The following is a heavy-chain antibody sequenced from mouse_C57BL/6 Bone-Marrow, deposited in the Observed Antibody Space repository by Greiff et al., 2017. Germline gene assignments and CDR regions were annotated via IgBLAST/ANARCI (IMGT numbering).Heavy chain of an antibody. CDR2: ISYDGSN. CDR3: AREKHYYYGSSYWYFDV. Sequence: VQLKESGPGLVKPSQSLSLTCSVTGYSITSGYYWNWIRQFPGNKLEWMGYISYDGSNNYNPSLKNRISITRDTSKNQFCLKLNSMTTEDTATYYCAREKHYYYGSSYWYFDVWGTGTTVTVSS. J-gene: IGHJ1*03. CDR1: GYSITSGYY. D-gene: IGHD1-1*01. V-gene: IGHV3-6*01.